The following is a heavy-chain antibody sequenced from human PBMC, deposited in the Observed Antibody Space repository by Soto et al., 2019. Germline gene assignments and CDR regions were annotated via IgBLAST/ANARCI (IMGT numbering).Heavy chain of an antibody. CDR3: ARGGLPLWNWFDP. CDR2: IYYSGST. V-gene: IGHV4-30-4*01. D-gene: IGHD2-21*01. Sequence: SETLSLTCTVSGGSISSGDYYWSWIRQPPGKGLEWIGYIYYSGSTYYNPSLKSRVTISVDTSKNQFSLKLSSVTAADTAVYYCARGGLPLWNWFDPWGQGTLVTVPS. J-gene: IGHJ5*02. CDR1: GGSISSGDYY.